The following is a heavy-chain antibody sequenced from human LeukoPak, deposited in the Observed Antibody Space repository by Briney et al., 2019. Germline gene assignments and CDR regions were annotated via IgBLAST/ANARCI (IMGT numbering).Heavy chain of an antibody. J-gene: IGHJ5*02. CDR1: GGTFSSYA. V-gene: IGHV1-69*04. Sequence: ASVKVSCTASGGTFSSYAISWVRQAPGQGLEWMGRIIPILGIANYAQKFQGRVTITADKSTSTAYMELSSLRSEDTAVYYCAMDYYGSGSYYVGPWGQGTLVTVSS. CDR2: IIPILGIA. D-gene: IGHD3-10*01. CDR3: AMDYYGSGSYYVGP.